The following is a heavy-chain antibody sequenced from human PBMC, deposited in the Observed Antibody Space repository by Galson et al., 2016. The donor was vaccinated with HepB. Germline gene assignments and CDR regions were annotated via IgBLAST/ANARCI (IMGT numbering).Heavy chain of an antibody. CDR3: ARDRVHNYAFFDY. CDR1: GFSFSSYN. Sequence: SLRLSCAASGFSFSSYNMDWVRRAPGKGLEWVSYISRTGETFYYAGSVKGRFTISRDNAKNLLYLQMNSLRDEDTAVDYCARDRVHNYAFFDYWGQGTLVTVSS. V-gene: IGHV3-48*02. D-gene: IGHD3-16*01. CDR2: ISRTGETF. J-gene: IGHJ4*02.